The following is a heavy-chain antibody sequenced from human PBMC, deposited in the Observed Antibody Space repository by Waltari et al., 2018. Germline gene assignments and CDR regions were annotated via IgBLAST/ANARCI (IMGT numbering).Heavy chain of an antibody. CDR2: ISSSSSYI. J-gene: IGHJ4*02. D-gene: IGHD3-3*01. CDR3: ARGGDYDFWSGYSRPFY. Sequence: EVQLVESGGGLVKPGGSLSLSCAASGFTFRSYSMHWVRQAPGKGLEWVSSISSSSSYIYYADSVKGRFTISRDNAKNSLYLQMNSLRAEDTAVYYCARGGDYDFWSGYSRPFYWGQGTLVTVSS. CDR1: GFTFRSYS. V-gene: IGHV3-21*01.